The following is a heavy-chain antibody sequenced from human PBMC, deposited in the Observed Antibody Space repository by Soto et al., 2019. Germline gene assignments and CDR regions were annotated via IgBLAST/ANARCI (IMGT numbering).Heavy chain of an antibody. D-gene: IGHD3-10*01. J-gene: IGHJ6*02. V-gene: IGHV1-2*02. Sequence: QVQLVQSGAEVKEPGDSVRVSCEASGYTFTAYYIHWVRQAPGQGLEWMGWINPKFGDTTYAQDFQGRVSMTRDMSISTVSMELSRLTSNATAIYYFARNMDFYYVPGTGTGQGFWGQGTT. CDR3: ARNMDFYYVPGTGTGQGF. CDR1: GYTFTAYY. CDR2: INPKFGDT.